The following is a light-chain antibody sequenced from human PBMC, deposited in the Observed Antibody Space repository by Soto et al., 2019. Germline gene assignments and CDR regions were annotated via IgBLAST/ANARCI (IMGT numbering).Light chain of an antibody. CDR2: GAA. CDR3: QQYDSSPPMYT. J-gene: IGKJ5*01. Sequence: EIVLTQSPATLSLSPGERATLSCRASQSVSSSYLAWYQQKPGQAPRLLIYGAASRATGIPDRFSGSGSGTDFTLTISILEPEDFAVYYCQQYDSSPPMYTFGQGTRLDIK. V-gene: IGKV3-20*01. CDR1: QSVSSSY.